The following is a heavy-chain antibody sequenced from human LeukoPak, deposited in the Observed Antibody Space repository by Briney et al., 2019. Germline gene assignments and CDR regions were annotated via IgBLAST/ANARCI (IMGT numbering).Heavy chain of an antibody. CDR3: AKGSYYDSSGYYYFDY. CDR1: GFTLCSLS. J-gene: IGHJ4*02. Sequence: GGPRLSFSAPGFTLCSLSMKWGPPAPGKGVGGGSGISASSSIYYADSVKGRFTISRDNSKNTLYLQVNSLRADDTAVYYCAKGSYYDSSGYYYFDYWGQGTLVTVSS. CDR2: ISASSSI. D-gene: IGHD3-22*01. V-gene: IGHV3-23*01.